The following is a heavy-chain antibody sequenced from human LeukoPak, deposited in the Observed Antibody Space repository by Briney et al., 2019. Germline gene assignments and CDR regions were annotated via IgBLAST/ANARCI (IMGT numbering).Heavy chain of an antibody. J-gene: IGHJ6*03. CDR1: GFTFSSYA. CDR2: ISYDGSNK. D-gene: IGHD6-6*01. CDR3: ARRFRSSIAARGGSPSGMYYYYYYMDV. V-gene: IGHV3-30*01. Sequence: PGGSLRLSCAASGFTFSSYAMHWVRQAPGKGLEWVAVISYDGSNKYYADSVKGRFTISRDNSENTLYLQMNSLRAEDTAVYYCARRFRSSIAARGGSPSGMYYYYYYMDVWGKGTTVTISS.